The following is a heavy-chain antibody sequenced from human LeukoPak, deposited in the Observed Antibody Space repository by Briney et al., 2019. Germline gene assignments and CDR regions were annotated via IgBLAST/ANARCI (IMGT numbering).Heavy chain of an antibody. J-gene: IGHJ4*02. CDR1: GGSISSYY. CDR3: ARVEGGYCSGGSCYDDY. D-gene: IGHD2-15*01. V-gene: IGHV4-34*01. CDR2: INHSGSA. Sequence: SETLSLTCTVSGGSISSYYWSWIRQPPGKGLEWIGEINHSGSANYNPSLKSRVTISVDTSKNQFSLKLSSVTAADTAVYYCARVEGGYCSGGSCYDDYWGQGTLVTVSS.